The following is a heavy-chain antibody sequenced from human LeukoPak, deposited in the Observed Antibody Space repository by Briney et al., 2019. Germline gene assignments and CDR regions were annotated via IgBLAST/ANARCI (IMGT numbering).Heavy chain of an antibody. D-gene: IGHD6-13*01. V-gene: IGHV3-21*04. Sequence: GGSLRLSCAASGFTFSSYSMNWVRQAPGKGLEWVSSISSSSSYIYYADSVKGRFTISRDNAKNSLYLQMNSLRAEDTALYYCAKDDIAAAHLGYFQHWGQGTLVTVSS. CDR1: GFTFSSYS. J-gene: IGHJ1*01. CDR2: ISSSSSYI. CDR3: AKDDIAAAHLGYFQH.